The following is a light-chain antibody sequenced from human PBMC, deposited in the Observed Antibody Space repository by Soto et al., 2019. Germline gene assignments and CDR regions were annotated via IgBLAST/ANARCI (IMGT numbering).Light chain of an antibody. CDR2: GAS. V-gene: IGKV3-20*01. J-gene: IGKJ1*01. Sequence: EIVLTQSPGTLSLSPGDRATLSCRASQSVNSNYLAWYQRKPGQAPRLLIYGASNRATDIPYRFSASGSGTDFTLTITRLEAEDFAVYYCQQYVSTPPTFGQGTKLEVK. CDR3: QQYVSTPPT. CDR1: QSVNSNY.